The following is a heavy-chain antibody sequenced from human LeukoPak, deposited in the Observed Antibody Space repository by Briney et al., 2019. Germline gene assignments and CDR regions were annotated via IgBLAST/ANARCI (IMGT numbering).Heavy chain of an antibody. J-gene: IGHJ4*02. CDR2: IYHSGST. D-gene: IGHD3-10*01. Sequence: SETLSLTCTVSGYSISSGYYWGWIRQPPGKGLEWIGSIYHSGSTYHNPSLKSRVTISVDTSKNQFSLKLSSVTAADTAVYYCARGSYYGSGSYYNRAYYFDYWGQGTLVTVSS. V-gene: IGHV4-38-2*02. CDR3: ARGSYYGSGSYYNRAYYFDY. CDR1: GYSISSGYY.